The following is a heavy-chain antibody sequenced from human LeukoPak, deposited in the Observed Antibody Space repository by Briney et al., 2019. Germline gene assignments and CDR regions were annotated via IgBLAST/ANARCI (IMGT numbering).Heavy chain of an antibody. D-gene: IGHD4-17*01. CDR1: EFTFSNFW. J-gene: IGHJ4*02. V-gene: IGHV3-7*01. CDR3: ARAIDYGYPGGY. Sequence: GSLRLSCVASEFTFSNFWMSWVRQAPGKGLEWVANIKQDGTEKYYVDSVKGRFTVSRDNAKNSLYLQMNSLRAEDTAVYYCARAIDYGYPGGYWGQGTLVTVPS. CDR2: IKQDGTEK.